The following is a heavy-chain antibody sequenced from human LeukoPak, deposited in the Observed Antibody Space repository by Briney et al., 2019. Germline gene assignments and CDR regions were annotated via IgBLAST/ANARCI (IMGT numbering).Heavy chain of an antibody. CDR2: IIPIFGTA. J-gene: IGHJ5*02. Sequence: ASVKVSCKASGGTFSRYAISWVRRAPGQGLEWMGGIIPIFGTANYAQKFQGRVTITADKSTSTAYMELSSLRSEDTAVYYCAREGVVVVAATQYNWIDPWGQGTLVTVSS. CDR1: GGTFSRYA. V-gene: IGHV1-69*06. CDR3: AREGVVVVAATQYNWIDP. D-gene: IGHD2-15*01.